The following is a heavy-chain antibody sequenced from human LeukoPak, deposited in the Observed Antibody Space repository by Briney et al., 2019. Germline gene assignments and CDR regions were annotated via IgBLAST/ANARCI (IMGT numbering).Heavy chain of an antibody. J-gene: IGHJ4*02. CDR2: IKQDGSEK. D-gene: IGHD3-10*01. CDR1: GFTFSSYW. Sequence: GGSLRLSCAASGFTFSSYWMSWVRQAPGKGLEWVANIKQDGSEKYYVDSVKGRFTISRDNAKNSLYLQMNSLRAEDTAVYYCARDPVYGSGSYLSHWGQGTLVTVSS. CDR3: ARDPVYGSGSYLSH. V-gene: IGHV3-7*01.